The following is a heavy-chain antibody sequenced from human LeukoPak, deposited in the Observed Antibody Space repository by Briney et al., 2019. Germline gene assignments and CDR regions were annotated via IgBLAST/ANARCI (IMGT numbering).Heavy chain of an antibody. J-gene: IGHJ4*02. CDR3: AKSSYYDSSGFYREYYFDY. CDR2: ISGTGGST. CDR1: GFSFNNFG. Sequence: PGGSLRLSCVVSGFSFNNFGMSWVRQAPGKGLEWVSAISGTGGSTHYADSVKGRFTISRDNSKNTLYLQMNSLRAGDTAVYYCAKSSYYDSSGFYREYYFDYWGQGTLVTVSS. V-gene: IGHV3-23*01. D-gene: IGHD3-22*01.